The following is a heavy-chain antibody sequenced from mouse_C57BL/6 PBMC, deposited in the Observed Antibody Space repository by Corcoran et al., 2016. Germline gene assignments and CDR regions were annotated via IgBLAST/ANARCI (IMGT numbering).Heavy chain of an antibody. J-gene: IGHJ4*01. CDR2: ISYDGSNK. V-gene: IGHV5-17*01. Sequence: VQLVESGGGVVQPGRSLRLSCAASGFTFSSYAMHWVRQAPGKGLEWVAVISYDGSNKYYADSVKGRFTISRDNSKNTLYLQMNSLRAEDTAVYYCARVKHEGPWGQGTLVTVSS. D-gene: IGHD1-3*01. CDR3: ARVKHEGP. CDR1: GFTFSSYA.